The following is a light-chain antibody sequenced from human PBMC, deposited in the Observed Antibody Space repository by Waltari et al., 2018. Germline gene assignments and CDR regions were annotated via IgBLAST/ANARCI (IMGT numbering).Light chain of an antibody. CDR3: QQYDDVPPYT. CDR2: DAS. CDR1: DDINAF. Sequence: DIHLTQTPSTPSASVGDRVTLTCQASDDINAFLNCYQQKPATDPKLLIYDASSWVTGVPSRFSGDGSGSLFTLTISSLQPEDFATYYCQQYDDVPPYTFGPGTKVNLK. J-gene: IGKJ3*01. V-gene: IGKV1-33*01.